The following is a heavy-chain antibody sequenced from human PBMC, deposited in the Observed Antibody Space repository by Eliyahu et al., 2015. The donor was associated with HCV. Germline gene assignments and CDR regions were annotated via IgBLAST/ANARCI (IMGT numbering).Heavy chain of an antibody. CDR2: IIPIFGTA. CDR3: ASNLGYDSSGYANYFDY. V-gene: IGHV1-69*01. Sequence: VSCKASGGTFSSYAISWVRQAPGQGLEWMGGIIPIFGTANYAQKFQGRVTITADESTSTAYMELSSLRSEDTAVYYCASNLGYDSSGYANYFDYWGQGTLVTVSS. J-gene: IGHJ4*02. CDR1: GGTFSSYA. D-gene: IGHD3-22*01.